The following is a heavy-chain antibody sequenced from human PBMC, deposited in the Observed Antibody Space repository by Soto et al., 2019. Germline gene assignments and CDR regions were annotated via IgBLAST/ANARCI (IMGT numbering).Heavy chain of an antibody. CDR3: ARDLGEYSYGYGAFDI. CDR2: IYSGGST. CDR1: GFTVSSNY. V-gene: IGHV3-53*01. D-gene: IGHD5-18*01. J-gene: IGHJ3*02. Sequence: GGSLRLSCAASGFTVSSNYMSWVRQAPGKGLEWVSVIYSGGSTYYADSVKGRFTISRDNSKNTLYLQMNSLRAEDTAVYYCARDLGEYSYGYGAFDIWGQGTMVTVSS.